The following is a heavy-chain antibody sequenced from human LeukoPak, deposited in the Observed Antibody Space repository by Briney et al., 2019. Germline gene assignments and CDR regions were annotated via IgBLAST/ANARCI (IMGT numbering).Heavy chain of an antibody. CDR1: GYTFTSYD. D-gene: IGHD6-6*01. J-gene: IGHJ6*02. Sequence: ASVKVSCKASGYTFTSYDINWVRQATGQGLEWMGWMNPNSGNTGYAQKFQGRVTMTRNTSISTAYMELSSLRSEDTAVYCCARGRGIAARAPYYYYYGMDVWGQGTTVTVSS. CDR2: MNPNSGNT. V-gene: IGHV1-8*01. CDR3: ARGRGIAARAPYYYYYGMDV.